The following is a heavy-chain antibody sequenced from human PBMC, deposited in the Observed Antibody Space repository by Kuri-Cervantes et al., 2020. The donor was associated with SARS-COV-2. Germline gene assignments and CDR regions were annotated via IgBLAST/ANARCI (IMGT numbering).Heavy chain of an antibody. Sequence: ASVKVSCKASGYTFTGYYMHWVRQAPGQGLEWMGWINPNSGGTNYAQKFQGWVTMTRDTSISTVYMELSRLRSDDTAVYYCANLLLWQQFAHWGQGILVTVSS. CDR2: INPNSGGT. CDR3: ANLLLWQQFAH. D-gene: IGHD5-24*01. CDR1: GYTFTGYY. J-gene: IGHJ4*02. V-gene: IGHV1-2*04.